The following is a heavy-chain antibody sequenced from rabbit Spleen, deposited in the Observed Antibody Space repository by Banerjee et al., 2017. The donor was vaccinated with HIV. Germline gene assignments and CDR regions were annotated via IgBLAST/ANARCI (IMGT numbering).Heavy chain of an antibody. CDR3: ARDSGSSFSSYGMDL. CDR1: GFSFNSGYD. CDR2: VAAGVSFTS. V-gene: IGHV1S40*01. Sequence: QSLEESGGGLVKPGASLTLTCKASGFSFNSGYDMCWVRQPPGKGPEWIACVAAGVSFTSYYATWAKGRFTISKTSSTTVTLQMTSLTAADTATYFCARDSGSSFSSYGMDLWGQGTLVTVS. D-gene: IGHD8-1*01. J-gene: IGHJ6*01.